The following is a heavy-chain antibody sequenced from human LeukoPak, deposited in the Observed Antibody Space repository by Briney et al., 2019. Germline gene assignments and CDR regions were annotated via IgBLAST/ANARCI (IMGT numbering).Heavy chain of an antibody. D-gene: IGHD3-9*01. J-gene: IGHJ4*02. V-gene: IGHV3-21*01. CDR3: ARVLSGTLTFDH. CDR1: GFTFSSYS. CDR2: ITSGGSYI. Sequence: GGSLRLSCAASGFTFSSYSMNWVRQAPGKGLEWVSPITSGGSYINYTDSAKGRFTISRDNAKNSLFLQMNSLRAEDTAVYYCARVLSGTLTFDHWGQGTLVAASS.